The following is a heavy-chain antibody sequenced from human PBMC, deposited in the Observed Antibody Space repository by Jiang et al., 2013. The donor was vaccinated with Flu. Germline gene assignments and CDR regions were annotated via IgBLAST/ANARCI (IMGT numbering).Heavy chain of an antibody. CDR1: GFSLSTSGMC. CDR2: IDWDDDK. D-gene: IGHD5-18*01. Sequence: KPTQTLTQTCTFSGFSLSTSGMCVSWIRQPPGKALEWLARIDWDDDKYYSTSLKTRLTISKDTSKNQVVLTMTNMDPVDTATYYCARMRPMDTAMVGSNYYYYGMDVWGQGTTVTVSS. J-gene: IGHJ6*02. CDR3: ARMRPMDTAMVGSNYYYYGMDV. V-gene: IGHV2-70*11.